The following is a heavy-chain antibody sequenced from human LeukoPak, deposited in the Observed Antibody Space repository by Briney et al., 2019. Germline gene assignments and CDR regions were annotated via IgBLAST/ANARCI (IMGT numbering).Heavy chain of an antibody. CDR2: INAGNGNT. D-gene: IGHD6-19*01. Sequence: ASVPVSCQASGYTFNKYAIHWVRQAPGQRREWVGWINAGNGNTKYLQELEGRVTLTRDKSANTAYMELRGLRSDDMAVYYCAREGEGQWQFYNWGQVTLVTVS. CDR1: GYTFNKYA. J-gene: IGHJ4*02. CDR3: AREGEGQWQFYN. V-gene: IGHV1-3*03.